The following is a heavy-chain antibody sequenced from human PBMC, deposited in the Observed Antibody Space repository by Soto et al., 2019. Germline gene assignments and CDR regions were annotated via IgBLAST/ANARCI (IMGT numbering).Heavy chain of an antibody. CDR3: AREAGSYFRRVVGAFDI. CDR2: IKQDGSEK. V-gene: IGHV3-7*01. Sequence: PGGSLRLSCAASGFTFSSYWMTWVRQAPGKGLEWVANIKQDGSEKFYVDSVKGRFTISRDNAKNSLYMQMNSLRAEDTAVYYCAREAGSYFRRVVGAFDIWGQGTMVTVSS. D-gene: IGHD3-10*01. CDR1: GFTFSSYW. J-gene: IGHJ3*02.